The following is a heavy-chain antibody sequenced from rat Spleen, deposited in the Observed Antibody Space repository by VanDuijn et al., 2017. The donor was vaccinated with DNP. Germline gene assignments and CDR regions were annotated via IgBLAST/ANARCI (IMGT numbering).Heavy chain of an antibody. V-gene: IGHV5-22*01. CDR3: VRWNSGHFDY. Sequence: EVQLVESGGDLVQSGRSLKLLCAASGFTFSDYYMAWIRQAPTKGLEWVAYIGSPAYAPYYADSVKGRFTISRDNAKSTLHLQMNSLRSEDMATYYCVRWNSGHFDYWGQGVMVTVSS. CDR1: GFTFSDYY. CDR2: IGSPAYAP. D-gene: IGHD4-3*01. J-gene: IGHJ2*01.